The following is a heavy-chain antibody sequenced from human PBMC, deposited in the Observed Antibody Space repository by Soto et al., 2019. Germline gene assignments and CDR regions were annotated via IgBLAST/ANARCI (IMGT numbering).Heavy chain of an antibody. Sequence: SETLSLTCTVSGGSISSGGYYWSWIRQHPGKGLEWIGYIYYSGSTYYNPSLKSRVTISVDTSKNQFSLKLSSVTAADTAVYYCARDRQDEAAMAYYYYGMDVWGQGTTVTVSS. J-gene: IGHJ6*02. D-gene: IGHD5-18*01. CDR1: GGSISSGGYY. CDR3: ARDRQDEAAMAYYYYGMDV. CDR2: IYYSGST. V-gene: IGHV4-31*03.